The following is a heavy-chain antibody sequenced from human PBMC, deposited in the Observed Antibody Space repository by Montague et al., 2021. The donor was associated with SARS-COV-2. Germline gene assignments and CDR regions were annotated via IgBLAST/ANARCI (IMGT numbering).Heavy chain of an antibody. V-gene: IGHV4-39*01. D-gene: IGHD6-19*01. J-gene: IGHJ4*02. Sequence: SETLSLTCTVSGGSISSSSYYWGWIRQPPGKGLEWFGSIYYSGSTYYNPSLKSRVTISVDTSKNQFSLKLSSVTAADTAVYYCARQRRGGLVSTPRFFDYWGQGTLVTVSS. CDR3: ARQRRGGLVSTPRFFDY. CDR1: GGSISSSSYY. CDR2: IYYSGST.